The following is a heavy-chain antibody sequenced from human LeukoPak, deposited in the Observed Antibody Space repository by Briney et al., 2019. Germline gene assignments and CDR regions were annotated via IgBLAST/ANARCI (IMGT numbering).Heavy chain of an antibody. V-gene: IGHV3-53*05. D-gene: IGHD6-13*01. Sequence: GGSLRLSCAASGFSVSNNYMNWVRRAPGKGLEWVAVIYTGGSTYYTKSVRGRFTISRDNSKNTLDLQLNGLRPEDTAVYYCAGPDPGIAATGNRDYLAYWGQGTLVTVSS. CDR3: AGPDPGIAATGNRDYLAY. CDR1: GFSVSNNY. J-gene: IGHJ4*02. CDR2: IYTGGST.